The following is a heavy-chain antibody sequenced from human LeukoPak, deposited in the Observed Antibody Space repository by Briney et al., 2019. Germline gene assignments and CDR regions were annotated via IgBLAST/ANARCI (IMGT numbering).Heavy chain of an antibody. Sequence: PGGSLRLSCAASGFTFSSYSMNWVRQAPGKGLEWVSSISSSSSYIYYADSVKGRFTISRDNAKNSLYLQMNSLRAEDTAVYYCARVQSRVDIVASDFWGRGTLVTVSS. D-gene: IGHD5-12*01. CDR3: ARVQSRVDIVASDF. CDR1: GFTFSSYS. CDR2: ISSSSSYI. V-gene: IGHV3-21*01. J-gene: IGHJ4*02.